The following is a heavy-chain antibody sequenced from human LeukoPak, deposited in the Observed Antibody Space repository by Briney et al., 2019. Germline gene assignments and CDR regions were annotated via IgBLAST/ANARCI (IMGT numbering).Heavy chain of an antibody. CDR2: ISVASNT. D-gene: IGHD3-3*01. CDR3: ADYGVSGVRNNFY. J-gene: IGHJ4*02. CDR1: GLAFSSHA. V-gene: IGHV3-23*01. Sequence: GGSLRLSCAASGLAFSSHAMSWVRQAPGKGLEWVSTISVASNTFYADSVKGRLTISRDNSRNTVYLQMTSLRADDTAVYYCADYGVSGVRNNFYWGQGTLVTVSS.